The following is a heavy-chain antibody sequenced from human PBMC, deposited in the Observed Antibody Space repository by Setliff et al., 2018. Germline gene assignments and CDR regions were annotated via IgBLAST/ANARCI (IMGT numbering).Heavy chain of an antibody. V-gene: IGHV5-51*01. CDR2: IYPADSDP. Sequence: GESLKISCKGSGYSFTTYWIGWVRQMPGKGLELMGIIYPADSDPRYSPSFQGQVTISVDKSISTVYLHWSSLKASDTAMYYSARSPLDDAFDIWGQGTMVTVS. J-gene: IGHJ3*02. CDR3: ARSPLDDAFDI. CDR1: GYSFTTYW.